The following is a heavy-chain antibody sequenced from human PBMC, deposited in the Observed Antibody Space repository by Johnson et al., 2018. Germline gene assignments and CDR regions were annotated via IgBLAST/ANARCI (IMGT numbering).Heavy chain of an antibody. Sequence: QVQLVESGGGLVQPGGSLRLSCAASGFTFSSYAMSWVRQAPGKGLEWVAVISYDGSNKYYADSVKGRFTISRDNSKNTLYLQMNSLRAEDTAVLYRAKAPYYYNSSGYYDDAFDIWCQGTMVTVSS. D-gene: IGHD3-22*01. CDR1: GFTFSSYA. J-gene: IGHJ3*02. CDR2: ISYDGSNK. CDR3: AKAPYYYNSSGYYDDAFDI. V-gene: IGHV3-30*18.